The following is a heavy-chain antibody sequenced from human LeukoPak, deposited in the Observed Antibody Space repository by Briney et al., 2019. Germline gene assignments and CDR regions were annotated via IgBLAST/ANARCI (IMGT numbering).Heavy chain of an antibody. CDR3: ARDRPATTGGGFDY. CDR1: GGTFSSYA. J-gene: IGHJ4*02. Sequence: SVKVSCKASGGTFSSYAISWVRQAPGQGLEWMGRIIPIFGTANYAQKFQGRVTITADKSTSTAYMELSSLRSEDTAVYYCARDRPATTGGGFDYWGQGTLVTVSS. V-gene: IGHV1-69*06. D-gene: IGHD4-11*01. CDR2: IIPIFGTA.